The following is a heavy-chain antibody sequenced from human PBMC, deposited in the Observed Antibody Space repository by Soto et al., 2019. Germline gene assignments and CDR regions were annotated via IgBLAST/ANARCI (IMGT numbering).Heavy chain of an antibody. CDR1: GFTFSSYW. V-gene: IGHV3-7*01. J-gene: IGHJ4*02. CDR2: IKQDGSEK. CDR3: ARDGRDGYNFAYY. D-gene: IGHD5-12*01. Sequence: PGGSLRLSCAASGFTFSSYWMSWVRQAPGKGLEWVANIKQDGSEKYYVDSVKGRFTISRDNAKNSLYLQMNSLRAEDTAVYYCARDGRDGYNFAYYWGQGTLVTVSS.